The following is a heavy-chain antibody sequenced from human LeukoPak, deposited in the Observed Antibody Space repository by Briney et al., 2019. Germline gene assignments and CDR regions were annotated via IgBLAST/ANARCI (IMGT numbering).Heavy chain of an antibody. CDR3: ARTSPRAATFDY. Sequence: SETLSLTCAVSGGSISSYYWSWIRQPAGKGLEWIGRIYTSGTTNYNPSLKSRVTMSVDTSKNQFSLNLNSVTAADTAVNYCARTSPRAATFDYWGQGTPVTVSS. CDR1: GGSISSYY. D-gene: IGHD2-15*01. J-gene: IGHJ4*02. CDR2: IYTSGTT. V-gene: IGHV4-4*07.